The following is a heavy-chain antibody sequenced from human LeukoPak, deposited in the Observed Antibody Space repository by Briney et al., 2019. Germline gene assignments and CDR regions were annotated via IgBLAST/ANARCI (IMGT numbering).Heavy chain of an antibody. CDR1: GGTFSLSSYS. V-gene: IGHV1-69*05. J-gene: IGHJ5*02. CDR3: ATDRRTLLNNWFDP. CDR2: IIPIFGTA. Sequence: GASVKVSCTASGGTFSLSSYSLSWVRQAPGQGLEWGGGIIPIFGTAKYAQNFQGRVTITTDESTNTAYMELISLKSEDTAVYYCATDRRTLLNNWFDPWGQGTLVTVSS. D-gene: IGHD1-14*01.